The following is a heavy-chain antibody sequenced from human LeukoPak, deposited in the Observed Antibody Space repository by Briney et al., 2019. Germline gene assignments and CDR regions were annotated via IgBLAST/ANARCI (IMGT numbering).Heavy chain of an antibody. Sequence: SETLSLTCTVSGGSISSYHWSWIRQPPGKGLEWIGYIYYSGSTNYNPSLKSRVTISVDTSKNQFSLKLSSVTAADTAVYYCARVVPAAPFYYYYYMDVWGKGTTVTVSS. J-gene: IGHJ6*03. V-gene: IGHV4-59*01. CDR1: GGSISSYH. CDR2: IYYSGST. D-gene: IGHD2-2*01. CDR3: ARVVPAAPFYYYYYMDV.